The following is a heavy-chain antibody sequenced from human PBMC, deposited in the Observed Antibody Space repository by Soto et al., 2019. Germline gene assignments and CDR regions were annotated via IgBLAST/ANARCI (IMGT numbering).Heavy chain of an antibody. CDR2: INHSGST. D-gene: IGHD3-10*01. Sequence: SETLSLTCAVYGGSFSGYYWSWIRQPPGKGLEWIGEINHSGSTNYNPSLKSRVTISVDTSKNQFSLKLSSVTAADTAGYYCARESITMVSGENERCAFDIWGQGTMVTVSS. CDR3: ARESITMVSGENERCAFDI. J-gene: IGHJ3*02. V-gene: IGHV4-34*01. CDR1: GGSFSGYY.